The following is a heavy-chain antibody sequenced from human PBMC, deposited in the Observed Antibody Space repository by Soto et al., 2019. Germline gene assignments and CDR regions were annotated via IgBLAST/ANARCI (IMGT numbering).Heavy chain of an antibody. V-gene: IGHV4-34*01. D-gene: IGHD6-19*01. Sequence: LETLSLTCAVYGGSFSGYYWSWIRQPPGKGLEWIGEINHSGSTNYNPSLKSRVTISVDTSKNQFSLKLSSVTAADTAVYYCARAVAVAGKYDYWGQGTLVTVSS. CDR3: ARAVAVAGKYDY. J-gene: IGHJ4*02. CDR2: INHSGST. CDR1: GGSFSGYY.